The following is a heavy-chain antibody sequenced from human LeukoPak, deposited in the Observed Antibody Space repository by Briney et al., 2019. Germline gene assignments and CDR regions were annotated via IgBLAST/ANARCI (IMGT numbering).Heavy chain of an antibody. J-gene: IGHJ4*02. CDR1: GYTFTSYY. D-gene: IGHD6-19*01. V-gene: IGHV1-46*01. CDR2: INPSGGNT. Sequence: ASVNVSCKASGYTFTSYYMHWLRQAPGQGLEWMGIINPSGGNTNYAQKFQGRVTMTRDTSTSTVFMEVNSLRSEDTAMYYCAREGPGSGCFFDYWGQGTLVTVSS. CDR3: AREGPGSGCFFDY.